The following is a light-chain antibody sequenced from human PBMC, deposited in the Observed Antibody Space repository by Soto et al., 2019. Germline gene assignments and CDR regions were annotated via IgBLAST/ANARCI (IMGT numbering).Light chain of an antibody. V-gene: IGKV3-11*01. Sequence: TQSPATLSLSPGERATLSCRASQSIGSYLAWFQHKPGQAPRLLIYDASNRATGIPARFSGSGSETDFTLTISSLEPEDFAVYYCHQRTNWPLTFGGGTKVDIK. CDR3: HQRTNWPLT. J-gene: IGKJ4*01. CDR2: DAS. CDR1: QSIGSY.